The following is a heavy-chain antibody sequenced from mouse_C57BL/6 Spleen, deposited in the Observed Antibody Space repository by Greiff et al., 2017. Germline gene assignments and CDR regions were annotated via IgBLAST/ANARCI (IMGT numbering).Heavy chain of an antibody. D-gene: IGHD2-4*01. V-gene: IGHV3-6*01. Sequence: EVKLVESGPGLVKPSQSLSLTCSVTGYSITSGYYWNWIRQFPGNKLEWMGYISYDGSNNYNPSLKNRISITRDTSKNQFFLKLNSVTTEDTATYYCATLLRPYYFDYWGQGTTLTVSS. CDR2: ISYDGSN. J-gene: IGHJ2*01. CDR1: GYSITSGYY. CDR3: ATLLRPYYFDY.